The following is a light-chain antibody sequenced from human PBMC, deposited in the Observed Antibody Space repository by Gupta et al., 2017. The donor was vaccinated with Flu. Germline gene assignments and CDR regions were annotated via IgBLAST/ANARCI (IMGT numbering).Light chain of an antibody. J-gene: IGLJ3*02. CDR2: GNN. V-gene: IGLV1-40*01. CDR1: SSNIGAGYD. Sequence: QSVLTQPPSVSGAPGQRVTISCTGSSSNIGAGYDVHWYQQVPGTVPKLLINGNNNRPSGVPDRFSGSKSGTSASLAITGLQAEDEADYYCQSYDSSLSAWVFGGGTELTVL. CDR3: QSYDSSLSAWV.